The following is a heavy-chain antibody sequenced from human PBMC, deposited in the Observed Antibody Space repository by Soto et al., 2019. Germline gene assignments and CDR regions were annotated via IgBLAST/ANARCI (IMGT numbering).Heavy chain of an antibody. Sequence: PSETLSLTCAVYGGSFSGYYWSWIRQPPGKGLEWIGEINHSGSTNYNPSLKSRVTISVDTSKNQFSLKLSSVTAADTAVYYCARGPEAGPYYYYYMDVWGKGTTVTVSS. V-gene: IGHV4-34*01. CDR3: ARGPEAGPYYYYYMDV. CDR2: INHSGST. CDR1: GGSFSGYY. D-gene: IGHD6-13*01. J-gene: IGHJ6*03.